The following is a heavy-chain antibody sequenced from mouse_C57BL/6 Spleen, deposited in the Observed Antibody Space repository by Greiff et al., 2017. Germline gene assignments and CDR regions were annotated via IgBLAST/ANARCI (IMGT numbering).Heavy chain of an antibody. Sequence: DVKLVESGGGLVQPKGSLKLSCAASGFSFNTYAMNWVRQAPGKGLEWVARIRSKSNNYATYYADSVKDRFTISRDDSESMLYLQMNHLKTEDTAMYYCVRQGRNGNYFDYWGQGTTLTVSS. CDR2: IRSKSNNYAT. V-gene: IGHV10-1*01. J-gene: IGHJ2*01. D-gene: IGHD2-1*01. CDR1: GFSFNTYA. CDR3: VRQGRNGNYFDY.